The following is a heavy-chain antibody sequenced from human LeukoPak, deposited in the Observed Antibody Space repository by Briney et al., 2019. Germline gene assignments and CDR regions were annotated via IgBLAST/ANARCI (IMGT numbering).Heavy chain of an antibody. CDR3: AREGTMVRGVIHY. Sequence: GRSLRLSCAASGFTFSSYAMHWVRQAPGKGLECVAVISYDGSNKYYADSVKGRFTISRDNSKNTLYLQMNSLRAEDTAVYYCAREGTMVRGVIHYWGQGTLVTVSS. V-gene: IGHV3-30*04. CDR1: GFTFSSYA. CDR2: ISYDGSNK. J-gene: IGHJ4*02. D-gene: IGHD3-10*01.